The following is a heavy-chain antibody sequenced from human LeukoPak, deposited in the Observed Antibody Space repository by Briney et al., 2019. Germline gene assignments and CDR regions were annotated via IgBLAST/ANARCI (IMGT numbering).Heavy chain of an antibody. D-gene: IGHD7-27*01. CDR1: GFTFTDHY. CDR2: INGKRGDT. Sequence: ASVTVSCKSSGFTFTDHYMHWVRQAPGQGLEWMGWINGKRGDTNYAQNFQDRVTMTRDTSTSTVYMELSRLTVDDTAVYYCARDHDWGVDYWGQGTLVTVSS. V-gene: IGHV1-2*02. CDR3: ARDHDWGVDY. J-gene: IGHJ4*02.